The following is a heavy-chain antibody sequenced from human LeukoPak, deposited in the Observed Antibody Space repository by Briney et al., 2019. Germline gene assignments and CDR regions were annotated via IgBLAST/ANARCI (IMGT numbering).Heavy chain of an antibody. D-gene: IGHD3-10*01. J-gene: IGHJ3*02. V-gene: IGHV3-23*01. CDR1: GFTFSSYG. CDR3: AKTVRELFDAFDI. Sequence: PGGSLRLSCAASGFTFSSYGMSWVRQAPGKGLEWVSAISGSGGSTYYADSVKGRFTISRDNSKNTLYLQMNSLRAEDTAVYYCAKTVRELFDAFDIWGQGTMVTVSS. CDR2: ISGSGGST.